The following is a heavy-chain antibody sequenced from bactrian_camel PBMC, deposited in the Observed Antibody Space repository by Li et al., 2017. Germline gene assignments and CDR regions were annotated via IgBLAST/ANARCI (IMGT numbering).Heavy chain of an antibody. Sequence: QVQLVESGGGSVQPGGSLRLSCVASGYRMYASDYCMGWFRQAPGRAREGVATMDSVGTTNYARSVRGRFTISRDTSKNSLYLEMNSLKPEDTAMYYCAFRHGYYCYSESWTRGYDYWGQGTQVTVS. V-gene: IGHV3S53*01. CDR2: MDSVGTT. CDR3: AFRHGYYCYSESWTRGYDY. D-gene: IGHD3*01. J-gene: IGHJ4*01. CDR1: GYRMYASDYC.